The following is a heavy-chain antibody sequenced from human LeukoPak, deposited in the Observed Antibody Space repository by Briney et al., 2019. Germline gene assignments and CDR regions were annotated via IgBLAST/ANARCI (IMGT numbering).Heavy chain of an antibody. CDR3: AREGIAEGFDY. Sequence: GGSLRLSCAASGFTFSSYAMSWVRQAPGKGLEWVSGINWNGGSTGYADSVKGRFTISRDNAKNSLYLQMNSLRAEDTAVYYCAREGIAEGFDYWGQGTLVTVSS. CDR2: INWNGGST. J-gene: IGHJ4*02. CDR1: GFTFSSYA. D-gene: IGHD6-13*01. V-gene: IGHV3-20*04.